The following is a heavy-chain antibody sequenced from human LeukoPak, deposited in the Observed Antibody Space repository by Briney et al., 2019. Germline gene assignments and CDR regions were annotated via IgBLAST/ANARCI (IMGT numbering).Heavy chain of an antibody. Sequence: PGGSLRLSCAASGFTFSSYWMSWVRQAPGKGLEWVANIKQDGSEKYYVDSVNGRFSISRDNAKNTLYLQMNSLRVEDTAVYYCARGRPHGNDYWGQGTLVTVSS. D-gene: IGHD4-23*01. J-gene: IGHJ4*02. CDR2: IKQDGSEK. CDR1: GFTFSSYW. CDR3: ARGRPHGNDY. V-gene: IGHV3-7*01.